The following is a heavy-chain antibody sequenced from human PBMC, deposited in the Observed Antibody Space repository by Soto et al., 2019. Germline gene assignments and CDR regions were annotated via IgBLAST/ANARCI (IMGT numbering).Heavy chain of an antibody. CDR2: ISAYNGNT. CDR1: GYTFTSYG. D-gene: IGHD5-12*01. CDR3: ARDGGYSGYDYWGAFDI. Sequence: GASVKVSCKASGYTFTSYGISWVRQAPGQRLEWMGWISAYNGNTNYAQKLQGRVTMTTDTSTSTAYMEPRSLRSDDTAVYYCARDGGYSGYDYWGAFDIWGQGTMVTVSS. J-gene: IGHJ3*02. V-gene: IGHV1-18*01.